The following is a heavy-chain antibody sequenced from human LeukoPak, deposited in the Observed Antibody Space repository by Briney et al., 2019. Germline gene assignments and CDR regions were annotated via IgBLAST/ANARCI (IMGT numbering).Heavy chain of an antibody. V-gene: IGHV3-21*01. J-gene: IGHJ4*02. CDR1: GFTFSSYS. D-gene: IGHD6-19*01. Sequence: GGSLRLSCAASGFTFSSYSMNWVRQAPGKGLEWVSSISSSSSYIYYADSVKGRFTISRDNAKNSLYPQMNSLRAEDTAVYYCASGAVAGLDYWGQGTLVTVSS. CDR3: ASGAVAGLDY. CDR2: ISSSSSYI.